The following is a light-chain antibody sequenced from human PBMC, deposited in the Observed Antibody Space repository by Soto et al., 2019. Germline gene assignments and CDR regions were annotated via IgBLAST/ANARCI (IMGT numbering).Light chain of an antibody. CDR3: CSYAGSYTPWV. CDR2: DVS. Sequence: QSVLTQLRSVSGSPGQSVTISCTGTSSDVGGYNYVSWYQQHPGKAPKLMIYDVSKRPSGVPDRFSGSKSGNTASLTISGLQAEDEADYYCCSYAGSYTPWVFGTGTKVTVL. V-gene: IGLV2-11*01. J-gene: IGLJ1*01. CDR1: SSDVGGYNY.